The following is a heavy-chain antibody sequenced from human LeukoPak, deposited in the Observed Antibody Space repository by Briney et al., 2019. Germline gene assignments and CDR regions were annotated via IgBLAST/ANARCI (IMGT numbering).Heavy chain of an antibody. CDR2: IYTSGST. J-gene: IGHJ6*03. D-gene: IGHD1-26*01. CDR1: GGSISSYY. CDR3: ARAGRSESGSYPKHYYYYYMDV. Sequence: PSETLSLTCTVSGGSISSYYWSWIRQPAGKGLEWIGRIYTSGSTNYNPSLKSRVTMSVDTSKNQFSLKLSSVTAADTAVYYCARAGRSESGSYPKHYYYYYMDVWGKGTTVTISS. V-gene: IGHV4-4*07.